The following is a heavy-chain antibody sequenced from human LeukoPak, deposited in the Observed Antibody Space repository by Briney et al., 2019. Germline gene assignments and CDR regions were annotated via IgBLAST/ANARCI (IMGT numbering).Heavy chain of an antibody. CDR2: ISSTSNYI. CDR1: GFTFSTYA. D-gene: IGHD1-26*01. J-gene: IGHJ3*02. CDR3: ARGGIITSYAFEI. V-gene: IGHV3-21*01. Sequence: GGSLRLSCAASGFTFSTYAISWVRQAPGKGLEWVSCISSTSNYIFYADSVRGRFTISRDNAKNSLYLQMDSLRAEDTAVYYGARGGIITSYAFEIWGQGAMVTVSS.